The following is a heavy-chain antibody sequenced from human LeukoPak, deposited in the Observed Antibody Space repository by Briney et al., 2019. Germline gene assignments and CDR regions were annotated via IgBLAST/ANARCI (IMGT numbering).Heavy chain of an antibody. V-gene: IGHV3-23*01. Sequence: PGGSLRLSCAASGFPFSSYAMSWVRQAPGKGLEWVSAISGSGSSTYYADSVKGRFTISRDNSKNTLYLQMNSLRAEDTAVYYCAKGRVGATGYFDYWGQGTLVTVSS. D-gene: IGHD1-26*01. CDR1: GFPFSSYA. CDR2: ISGSGSST. J-gene: IGHJ4*02. CDR3: AKGRVGATGYFDY.